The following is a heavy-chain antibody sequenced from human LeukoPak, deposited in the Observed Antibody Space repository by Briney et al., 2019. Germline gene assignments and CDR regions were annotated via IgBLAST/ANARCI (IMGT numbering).Heavy chain of an antibody. CDR2: IRYDGSNK. V-gene: IGHV3-30*02. CDR3: AKDPCSSTTCYASLNY. Sequence: PAGGSLRLSCAASGFSFSTYGMHWVRQAPGKGLEWVAHIRYDGSNKDYADSAKGRFTISRDNSKNTLYLQMDSLRAGDTAVYYCAKDPCSSTTCYASLNYWGQGTLVTVSS. D-gene: IGHD2-2*01. J-gene: IGHJ4*02. CDR1: GFSFSTYG.